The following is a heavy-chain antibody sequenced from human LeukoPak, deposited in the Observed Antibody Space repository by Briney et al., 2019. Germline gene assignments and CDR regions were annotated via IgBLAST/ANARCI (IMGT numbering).Heavy chain of an antibody. V-gene: IGHV4-39*01. J-gene: IGHJ6*02. D-gene: IGHD5-12*01. CDR2: IYNDGSA. CDR1: DGSISRSTHF. CDR3: VRQRPTITGDMDV. Sequence: SETLSLTCSVSDGSISRSTHFWAWIRLPPGKGLEWIASIYNDGSAYYNPSLKSRVTISVDTSKNQFSLKLRFVTAADTAVYYCVRQRPTITGDMDVWGQGTTVTVS.